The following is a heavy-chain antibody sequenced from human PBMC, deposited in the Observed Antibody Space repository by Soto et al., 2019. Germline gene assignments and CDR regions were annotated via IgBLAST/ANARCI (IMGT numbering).Heavy chain of an antibody. CDR3: ARDHGGSTWFVGVYYFFGMDV. CDR1: GFIFSDYT. Sequence: EVQLVESGGDLVQPGGSLRLSCAASGFIFSDYTMTWVRQAPGRGLEFVSHISSSGGAIFYAESVKGRFTVSRDNAKNSLYLQMNSLRDEDTAEYFCARDHGGSTWFVGVYYFFGMDVWGQGTAVTVSS. J-gene: IGHJ6*02. CDR2: ISSSGGAI. D-gene: IGHD6-13*01. V-gene: IGHV3-48*02.